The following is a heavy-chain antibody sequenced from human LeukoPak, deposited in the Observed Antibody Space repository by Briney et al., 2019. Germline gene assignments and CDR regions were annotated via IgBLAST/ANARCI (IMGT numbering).Heavy chain of an antibody. D-gene: IGHD1-14*01. CDR3: AREPGETDEGFEY. CDR2: IYYSGST. J-gene: IGHJ4*02. V-gene: IGHV4-61*01. Sequence: SETLSLTCTVSGGSVSSGSYYWNWIRQPPGKGLEWIGHIYYSGSTDYNPSLKSRVTISADTSKNQFSLKMTSVTAADTAVYYCAREPGETDEGFEYWGQGPLVTVSS. CDR1: GGSVSSGSYY.